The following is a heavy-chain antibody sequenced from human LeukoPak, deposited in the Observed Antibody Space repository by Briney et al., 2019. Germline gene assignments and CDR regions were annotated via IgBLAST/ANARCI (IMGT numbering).Heavy chain of an antibody. CDR1: GYTFTSYG. Sequence: ASVKVSCKASGYTFTSYGISWVRQAPGQGLEWIGWISAYNGNTNYAQKLQGRVTMTTDTSTSTAYLELRSLRSDDTAVYYCARDWDWNHLGYYYYMDVWGKGTTVTVSS. J-gene: IGHJ6*03. CDR3: ARDWDWNHLGYYYYMDV. D-gene: IGHD1-1*01. V-gene: IGHV1-18*01. CDR2: ISAYNGNT.